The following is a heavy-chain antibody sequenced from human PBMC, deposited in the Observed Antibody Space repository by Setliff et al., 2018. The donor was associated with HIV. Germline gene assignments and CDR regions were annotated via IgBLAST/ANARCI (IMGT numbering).Heavy chain of an antibody. Sequence: SETLSLTCTVSGGSISSCSYYWGWIRQPPGKGLEWLGTIYYSGTTYYNPSLKSRVTISVDTSKNQFSLKLSSVTAADTAVYYCARLYSTVTPDIWGKGTTVTV. CDR2: IYYSGTT. V-gene: IGHV4-39*01. J-gene: IGHJ6*03. CDR3: ARLYSTVTPDI. CDR1: GGSISSCSYY. D-gene: IGHD2-21*01.